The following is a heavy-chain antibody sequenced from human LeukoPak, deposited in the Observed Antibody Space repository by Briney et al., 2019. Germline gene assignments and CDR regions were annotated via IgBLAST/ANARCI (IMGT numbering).Heavy chain of an antibody. J-gene: IGHJ4*02. CDR3: ARSKDILTGYCFDY. CDR1: GGSISSYY. V-gene: IGHV4-59*01. Sequence: PSETLSLTCTVPGGSISSYYWSWIRQPPGKGLEWIGDIYYSGSTNYNPSLKSRVTISVDTSKTQFSLKLSSGTAADAAVYYCARSKDILTGYCFDYWGQGTLVTVPS. D-gene: IGHD3-9*01. CDR2: IYYSGST.